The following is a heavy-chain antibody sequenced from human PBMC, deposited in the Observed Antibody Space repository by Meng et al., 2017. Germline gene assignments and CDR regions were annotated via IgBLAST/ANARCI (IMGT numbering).Heavy chain of an antibody. CDR2: INAYNGYT. J-gene: IGHJ4*02. CDR3: ATRGNPYLDC. CDR1: AHTLSSDG. V-gene: IGHV1-18*01. Sequence: QGQLVQSGDAVKKPGASVKVSCNASAHTLSSDGFAWVRQAPGQGLEWMGWINAYNGYTDYAQKFLGRVTLTTDTSTNTGYMELRSLTSDDTAVYYCATRGNPYLDCWGQGTLVTVSS.